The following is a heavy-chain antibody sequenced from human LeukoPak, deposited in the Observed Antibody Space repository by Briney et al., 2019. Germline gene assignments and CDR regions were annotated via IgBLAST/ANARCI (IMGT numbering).Heavy chain of an antibody. CDR3: AKGSGMIVAGYFDY. J-gene: IGHJ4*02. Sequence: GGSLRLSCAASGFTFSSYATSWVRQAPGKGLEWVSAISGSGGSTYYADSVKGRFTISRDNSKNTLYLQMNSLRAEDTAVYYCAKGSGMIVAGYFDYWGQGTLVTVSS. D-gene: IGHD3-22*01. V-gene: IGHV3-23*01. CDR2: ISGSGGST. CDR1: GFTFSSYA.